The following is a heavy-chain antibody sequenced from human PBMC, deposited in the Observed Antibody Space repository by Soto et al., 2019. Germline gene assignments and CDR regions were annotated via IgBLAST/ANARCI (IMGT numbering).Heavy chain of an antibody. CDR2: ISYDGSNK. Sequence: GGSLRLSCAAFGFTFSSYGIPGVRQGPGKGLEWVAVISYDGSNKYYADSVKGRFTISRDNSKNTLYLQMNSLRAEDTAVYYCAKDTDFWSGYVDYWGQGTLVTVS. D-gene: IGHD3-3*01. J-gene: IGHJ4*02. V-gene: IGHV3-30*18. CDR1: GFTFSSYG. CDR3: AKDTDFWSGYVDY.